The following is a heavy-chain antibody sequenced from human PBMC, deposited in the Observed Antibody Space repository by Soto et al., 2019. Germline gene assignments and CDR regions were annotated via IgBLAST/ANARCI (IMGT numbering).Heavy chain of an antibody. CDR3: ATAGYYYDSSGYPYYFDY. J-gene: IGHJ4*02. CDR2: FDPEDGET. Sequence: ASVKVSCKVSGCTLTELSMHWVRQAPGKGLEWMGGFDPEDGETIYAQKFQGRVTMTEDTSTDTAYMELSSLRSEDTAVYYCATAGYYYDSSGYPYYFDYWGQGTLVTVSS. D-gene: IGHD3-22*01. CDR1: GCTLTELS. V-gene: IGHV1-24*01.